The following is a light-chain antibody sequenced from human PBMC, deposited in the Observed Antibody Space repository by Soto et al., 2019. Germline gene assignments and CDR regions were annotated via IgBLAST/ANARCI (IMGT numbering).Light chain of an antibody. CDR1: HGISSY. V-gene: IGKV1-9*01. J-gene: IGKJ5*01. CDR2: GAS. CDR3: QQLNAYPLT. Sequence: DIQLTQSPSFLSASVGDRVTITCRASHGISSYLAWFQQKPGRAPNLLIYGASNLQSGVPSRFGGSGSGTDFTLTISNLQTEDSATYCCQQLNAYPLTFGQGTRLEIK.